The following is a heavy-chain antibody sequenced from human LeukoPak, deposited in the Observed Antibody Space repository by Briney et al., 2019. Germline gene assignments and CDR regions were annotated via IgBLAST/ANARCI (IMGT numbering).Heavy chain of an antibody. CDR2: INPSGGST. Sequence: ASVKVSCKASGYTFTSYYMHWVRQAPGQGLEWMGIINPSGGSTSYAQKLQGRVTMTTDTSTSTAYMELRSLRSDDTAVYYCARERGYGWFDPWGQGTLVTVSS. D-gene: IGHD5-12*01. CDR1: GYTFTSYY. J-gene: IGHJ5*02. V-gene: IGHV1-46*01. CDR3: ARERGYGWFDP.